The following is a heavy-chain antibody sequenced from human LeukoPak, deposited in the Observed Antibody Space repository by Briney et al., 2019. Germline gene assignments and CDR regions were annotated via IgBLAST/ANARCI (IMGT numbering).Heavy chain of an antibody. CDR2: IWYDGSNK. D-gene: IGHD4-17*01. CDR1: GFTFSSYG. Sequence: GRSLRLSCAASGFTFSSYGMHWVRQAPGKGLEWVAVIWYDGSNKYYADSVKGRFTISRDNSKTTLYLQVNSLRAEDTAVYYCARGNTVTKPYYYGMDVWGQGTTVTVSS. V-gene: IGHV3-33*01. J-gene: IGHJ6*02. CDR3: ARGNTVTKPYYYGMDV.